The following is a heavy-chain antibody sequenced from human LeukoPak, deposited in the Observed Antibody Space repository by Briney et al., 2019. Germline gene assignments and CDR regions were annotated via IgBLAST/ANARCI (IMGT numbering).Heavy chain of an antibody. CDR1: GFTFSSYV. D-gene: IGHD2-2*02. CDR3: ARDYCSSTSCYTEYYYYMDV. V-gene: IGHV3-30*01. Sequence: GGSLRLSCAASGFTFSSYVMHWVRQAPGKGLEWVAVISYDGSNKYYADSVKGRFTISRDNSKNTLYLQMNSLRAEDTAVYYCARDYCSSTSCYTEYYYYMDVWGKGTTVTVSS. J-gene: IGHJ6*03. CDR2: ISYDGSNK.